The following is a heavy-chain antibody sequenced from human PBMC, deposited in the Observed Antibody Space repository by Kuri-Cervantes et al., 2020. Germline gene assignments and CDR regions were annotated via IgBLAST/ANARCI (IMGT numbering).Heavy chain of an antibody. V-gene: IGHV4-61*01. CDR3: ARGWRGISWYCFDS. Sequence: SETLSLTCTVSGGSVSSGSYYWSWIRQPPGKGLEWIGYIYYSGSTNYNPSLKSRVTISVDTSKNQFSLKLSSVTAADTAVYYCARGWRGISWYCFDSWGQGTLVTVSS. D-gene: IGHD6-13*01. CDR1: GGSVSSGSYY. J-gene: IGHJ4*02. CDR2: IYYSGST.